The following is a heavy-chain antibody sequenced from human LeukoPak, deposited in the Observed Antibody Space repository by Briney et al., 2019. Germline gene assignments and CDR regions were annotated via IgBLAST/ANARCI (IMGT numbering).Heavy chain of an antibody. CDR3: ARGACASTSCYDY. V-gene: IGHV3-33*01. Sequence: GGSLRLSCAASGFTLKNYGMHWVRQAPGKGLEWVADIWYDGGNKYYADSVKGRFSISRDNSKDTLSLQMNSLRVEDTAVYYCARGACASTSCYDYWGQGTLVSVSS. J-gene: IGHJ4*02. D-gene: IGHD2-2*01. CDR1: GFTLKNYG. CDR2: IWYDGGNK.